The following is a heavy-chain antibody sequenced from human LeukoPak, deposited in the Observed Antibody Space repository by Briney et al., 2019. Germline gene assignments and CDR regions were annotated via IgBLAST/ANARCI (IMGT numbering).Heavy chain of an antibody. Sequence: GGSLRLSCAASGFTFSSYGMHWVRQAPGKGLEWVSSISSSGYIYYADSVKGRFTISRDNAKNSLYLQMNSLRAEDTAVYYGARDGFLEWLLSGYYFYYMDVWGKGTTVTVSS. CDR3: ARDGFLEWLLSGYYFYYMDV. CDR1: GFTFSSYG. D-gene: IGHD3-3*01. CDR2: ISSSGYI. V-gene: IGHV3-21*01. J-gene: IGHJ6*03.